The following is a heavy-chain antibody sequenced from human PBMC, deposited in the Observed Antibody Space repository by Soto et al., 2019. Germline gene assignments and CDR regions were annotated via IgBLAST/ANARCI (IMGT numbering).Heavy chain of an antibody. V-gene: IGHV5-51*06. CDR3: ARLEEKQLRVPAHFQH. J-gene: IGHJ1*01. CDR1: GYSFTSYW. Sequence: ELQLVQSGAEVKKPGESLKISCKGSGYSFTSYWIGWVRQMPGKGLEWLGIIYPGDSDTRYSPSFQGQVTISADKSISSASLQLRSLKASETAMYYWARLEEKQLRVPAHFQHWGQGTLVTVSS. D-gene: IGHD6-13*01. CDR2: IYPGDSDT.